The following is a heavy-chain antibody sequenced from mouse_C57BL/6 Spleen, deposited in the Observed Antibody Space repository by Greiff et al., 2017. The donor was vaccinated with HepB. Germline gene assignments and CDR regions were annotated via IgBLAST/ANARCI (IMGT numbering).Heavy chain of an antibody. Sequence: DVQLVESGGGLVKPGGSLKLSCAASGFTFSDYGMHWVRQAPEKGLEWVAYISSGSSTIYYAHTVKGRFTISRDNAKNTLFLHMTSLRSDDTAMYYCARHIYYYGSSPLYFDVWGTGTTVTVSS. D-gene: IGHD1-1*01. CDR2: ISSGSSTI. CDR1: GFTFSDYG. J-gene: IGHJ1*03. V-gene: IGHV5-17*01. CDR3: ARHIYYYGSSPLYFDV.